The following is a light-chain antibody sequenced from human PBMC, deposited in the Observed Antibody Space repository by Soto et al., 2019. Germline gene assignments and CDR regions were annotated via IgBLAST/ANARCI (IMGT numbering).Light chain of an antibody. Sequence: DIQMTQSPSTLSASVGDRVTITCRASQSISSWLAWYQQKPGKAPKLLIYDASNLETGVPSRFSGSGSGTDFNLTISSLQPEDIATYSCQQYDSLPRTFGQGTKVDI. V-gene: IGKV1-33*01. CDR1: QSISSW. J-gene: IGKJ1*01. CDR2: DAS. CDR3: QQYDSLPRT.